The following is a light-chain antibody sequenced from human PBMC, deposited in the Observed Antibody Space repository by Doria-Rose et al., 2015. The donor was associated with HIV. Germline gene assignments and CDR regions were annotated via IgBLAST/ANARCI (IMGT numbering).Light chain of an antibody. CDR1: QSFSSTY. CDR3: HQYGTSWT. Sequence: EIVLTQSPGTLSLSPGERATLSCRASQSFSSTYLAWYQQQPGQASSLLIDDGSTRATGIPDRFSASGSGTDFTLTINRLEPEDFALYYCHQYGTSWTFGQGTKVEI. J-gene: IGKJ1*01. CDR2: DGS. V-gene: IGKV3-20*01.